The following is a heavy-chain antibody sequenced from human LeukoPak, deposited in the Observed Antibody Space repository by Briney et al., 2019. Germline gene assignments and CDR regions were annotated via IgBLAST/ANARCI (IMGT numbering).Heavy chain of an antibody. CDR2: INSRSNYI. D-gene: IGHD1-26*01. J-gene: IGHJ3*02. CDR1: GFTFSTYN. CDR3: AREDGVVGASSAFDI. Sequence: GGSLRLSCAASGFTFSTYNMNWVRQAPGRGLEWVSSINSRSNYIHYVDSVKGRFTISRDNAKNSLYLQMNSLRAEDTAVYYCAREDGVVGASSAFDIWGQGTMVTVSS. V-gene: IGHV3-21*01.